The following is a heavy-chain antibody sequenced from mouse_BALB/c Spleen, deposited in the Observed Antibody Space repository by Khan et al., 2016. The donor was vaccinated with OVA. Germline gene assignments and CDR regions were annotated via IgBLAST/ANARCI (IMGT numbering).Heavy chain of an antibody. J-gene: IGHJ3*01. V-gene: IGHV3-8*02. CDR2: MIYSGNT. CDR1: VDSITSGY. CDR3: ARSTYRYAFAY. D-gene: IGHD2-14*01. Sequence: EVQLQESGPSLVKPSQTLSLTCSVTVDSITSGYWSWIRKFPGNKLEYMGYMIYSGNTYYNPSPKRRISITRHTSKNQYYLQLNSVTTEDTATYYCARSTYRYAFAYWGQGTLVTVSA.